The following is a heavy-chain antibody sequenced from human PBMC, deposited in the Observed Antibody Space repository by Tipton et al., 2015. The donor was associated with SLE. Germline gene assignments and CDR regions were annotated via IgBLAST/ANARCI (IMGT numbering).Heavy chain of an antibody. CDR2: MYYTGST. V-gene: IGHV4-39*01. CDR3: ARGVGATGWGAFDI. D-gene: IGHD1-26*01. CDR1: GGSISTSSYY. J-gene: IGHJ3*02. Sequence: TLSLTCTVPGGSISTSSYYWGWIRQPPGKGLEWIGSMYYTGSTYYNPSLKSRLTVSLDTSNNQFSLKLDSVTAADTAVYYCARGVGATGWGAFDIWGQGTMVTVSS.